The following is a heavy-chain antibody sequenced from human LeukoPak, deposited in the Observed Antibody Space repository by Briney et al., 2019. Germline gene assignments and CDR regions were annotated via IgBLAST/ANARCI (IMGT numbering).Heavy chain of an antibody. V-gene: IGHV1-69*13. J-gene: IGHJ4*02. CDR2: IIPIFDTA. D-gene: IGHD5-18*01. CDR3: ARRGYSYGRYYFDY. CDR1: GGTFSSYA. Sequence: GASVKVSCKASGGTFSSYAISWVRQAPGQGLEWMGGIIPIFDTANYAQKFQGRVTITADESTSTASMELSSLRSEDTAVYYCARRGYSYGRYYFDYWGQGTLVTVSS.